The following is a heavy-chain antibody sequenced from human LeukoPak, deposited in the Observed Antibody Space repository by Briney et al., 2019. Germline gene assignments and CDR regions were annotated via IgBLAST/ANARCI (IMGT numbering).Heavy chain of an antibody. CDR2: ISWNSGSI. Sequence: PGRSLRLSCAASGFTFDDYAMHWVRQAPGKGLEWVSGISWNSGSIGYADSVKGRFTISRDNAKNSLYLQMNSLRAEDTALYYCAKDYYDFWSSHGYFDYWGQGTLVTVSS. CDR3: AKDYYDFWSSHGYFDY. CDR1: GFTFDDYA. V-gene: IGHV3-9*01. D-gene: IGHD3-3*01. J-gene: IGHJ4*02.